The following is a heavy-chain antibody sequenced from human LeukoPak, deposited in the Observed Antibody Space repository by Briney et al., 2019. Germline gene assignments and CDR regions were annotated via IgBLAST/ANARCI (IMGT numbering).Heavy chain of an antibody. Sequence: GGSLRLSCAASGFTFSSYSMNWVRQAPGKGLEWVSSISSSSSYIYYADSVKGRFTISRDNAKNSLYLQMNSLRAEDTAMYYCARGFTNEYFQHWGQGTLVTVSS. D-gene: IGHD3-10*01. CDR1: GFTFSSYS. V-gene: IGHV3-21*01. CDR2: ISSSSSYI. J-gene: IGHJ1*01. CDR3: ARGFTNEYFQH.